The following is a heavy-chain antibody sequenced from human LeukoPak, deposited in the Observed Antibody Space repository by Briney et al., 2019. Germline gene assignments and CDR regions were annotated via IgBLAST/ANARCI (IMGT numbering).Heavy chain of an antibody. D-gene: IGHD2-2*01. V-gene: IGHV3-15*01. J-gene: IGHJ3*02. CDR3: TTDCDSPVVPAAIAPDAFDI. CDR1: GFTFSSYA. CDR2: IKSKTDGGTT. Sequence: PGGSLRLSCAASGFTFSSYAMHWVRQAPGKGLEWVGRIKSKTDGGTTDYAAPVKGRFTISRDDSKNTLYLQMNSLKTEDTAVYYCTTDCDSPVVPAAIAPDAFDIWGQGTMVTVSS.